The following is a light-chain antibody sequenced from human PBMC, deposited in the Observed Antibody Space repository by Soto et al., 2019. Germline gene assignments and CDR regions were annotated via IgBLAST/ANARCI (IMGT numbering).Light chain of an antibody. CDR2: YTS. CDR1: QSVSSD. V-gene: IGKV3-15*01. CDR3: QQYNKLPIT. Sequence: EIVMTLSPATLSVTPGESATLSCRASQSVSSDLAWYQQKPGQAPRLLIYYTSTRATGFPARFSGGGSGTEFTLTISSLQSEDSAFYYCQQYNKLPITFGQGRRLENK. J-gene: IGKJ5*01.